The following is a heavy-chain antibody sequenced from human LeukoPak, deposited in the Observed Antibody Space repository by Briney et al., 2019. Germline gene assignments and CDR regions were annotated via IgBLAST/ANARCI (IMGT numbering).Heavy chain of an antibody. CDR1: GGSISSSSYY. Sequence: PSETLSLTCTVSGGSISSSSYYWGWIRQPPGKGLEWIGSIYYSGSTYYNPSLKSRVTISVDTSKNQFSLKLSSVTAADTAVYYCARDGGTVRVLYTNPPSYNWFDPWGQGTLVTVSS. V-gene: IGHV4-39*07. CDR2: IYYSGST. CDR3: ARDGGTVRVLYTNPPSYNWFDP. D-gene: IGHD3-10*01. J-gene: IGHJ5*02.